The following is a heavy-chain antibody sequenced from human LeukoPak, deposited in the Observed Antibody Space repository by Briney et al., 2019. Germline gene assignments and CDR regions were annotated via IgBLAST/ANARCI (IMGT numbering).Heavy chain of an antibody. Sequence: AGGSLRLSCAASGFAFSRYWMSWVRQVPGKRLEWVANIKQDGSDKYYVDSVKGRFTISRDITQKSLYLQMNSLRVEDTAMYYCARNQRDNWNYDFYFDYWGQGTLVTVSS. J-gene: IGHJ4*02. V-gene: IGHV3-7*01. D-gene: IGHD1-7*01. CDR1: GFAFSRYW. CDR3: ARNQRDNWNYDFYFDY. CDR2: IKQDGSDK.